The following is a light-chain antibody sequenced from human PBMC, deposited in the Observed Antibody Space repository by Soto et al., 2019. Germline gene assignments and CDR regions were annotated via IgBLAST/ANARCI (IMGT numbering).Light chain of an antibody. Sequence: QSVLTQPPAVSGAPGDRVTISCTGRSSNTGAGYDVHWYQQVPGTAPKLVIYSNSNRPSGVPDRFSGSKSGTSASLAITGIQAEDEADYYCQSYDSGLRGTIFGGATKRPV. CDR3: QSYDSGLRGTI. CDR2: SNS. CDR1: SSNTGAGYD. V-gene: IGLV1-40*01. J-gene: IGLJ2*01.